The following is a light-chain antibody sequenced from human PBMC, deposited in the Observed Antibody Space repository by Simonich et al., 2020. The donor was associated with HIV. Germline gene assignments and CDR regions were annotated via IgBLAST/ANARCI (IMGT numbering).Light chain of an antibody. CDR3: CSYAGSYTWV. Sequence: QSALTQPLSVSGVPGQSVTISCTGTTSDVGGYHYVCWYQRHPGKPPQLMIYDVIERPSGVPVRLSDSKSANTASLTISGLQAEDEADYYCCSYAGSYTWVFGGGTRLTVL. J-gene: IGLJ3*02. V-gene: IGLV2-11*01. CDR2: DVI. CDR1: TSDVGGYHY.